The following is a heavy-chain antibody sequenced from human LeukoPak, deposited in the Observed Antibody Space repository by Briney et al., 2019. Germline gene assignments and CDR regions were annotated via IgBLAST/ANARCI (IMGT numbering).Heavy chain of an antibody. J-gene: IGHJ3*02. V-gene: IGHV4-30-4*01. CDR3: ARGGAGSIAALRRAFDI. CDR1: GGSISSGDYY. D-gene: IGHD6-6*01. CDR2: IYYSGST. Sequence: SETLSLTCTVSGGSISSGDYYWSWIRQPPGKGLEWIGYIYYSGSTYYNPSLKSRVTISVDRSKNQFSLKLSSVTAADTAVYYCARGGAGSIAALRRAFDIWGQGTMVTVSS.